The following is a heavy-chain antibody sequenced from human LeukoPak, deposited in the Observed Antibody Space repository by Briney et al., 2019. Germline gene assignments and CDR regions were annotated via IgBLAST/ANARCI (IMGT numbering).Heavy chain of an antibody. D-gene: IGHD3-3*01. CDR2: ISWDGGST. Sequence: PGGSLRLSCAASGFTFDDYAMHWVRQAPGKGLEWVSLISWDGGSTYYADSVKGRFIISRDNSKNSLYLQMNSLRAEDTALYYCAKDIILGETDFWSGYFDYWGQGTLVTVSS. CDR1: GFTFDDYA. CDR3: AKDIILGETDFWSGYFDY. V-gene: IGHV3-43D*03. J-gene: IGHJ4*02.